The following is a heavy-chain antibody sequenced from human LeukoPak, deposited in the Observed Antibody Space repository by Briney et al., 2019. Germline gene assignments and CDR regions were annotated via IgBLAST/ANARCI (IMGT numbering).Heavy chain of an antibody. D-gene: IGHD3-10*01. CDR2: IYHSGST. V-gene: IGHV4-38-2*01. J-gene: IGHJ6*03. Sequence: SETLSLTCAVSGYSISSGYYWGWIRQPPGKGLEWIGSIYHSGSTYYNPSLKSRVTISVDTSKNQFSLKLSSVTAADTAVYYCAGGPMVRRGAPLYSYYYMDVWGKGTTVTVSS. CDR3: AGGPMVRRGAPLYSYYYMDV. CDR1: GYSISSGYY.